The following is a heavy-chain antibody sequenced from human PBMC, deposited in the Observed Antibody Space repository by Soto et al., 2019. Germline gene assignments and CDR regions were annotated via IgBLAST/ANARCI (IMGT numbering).Heavy chain of an antibody. Sequence: ASLKVSCKASGCTFSSYASSWVRQAPGQGLEWMGGIIPIFGTANYAQKFQGRVTITADESTSTAYMELSSLRSEDTAVYYCAREDITMIVVVITNGMDVWGQWTTVNVSS. J-gene: IGHJ6*02. CDR3: AREDITMIVVVITNGMDV. V-gene: IGHV1-69*13. D-gene: IGHD3-22*01. CDR2: IIPIFGTA. CDR1: GCTFSSYA.